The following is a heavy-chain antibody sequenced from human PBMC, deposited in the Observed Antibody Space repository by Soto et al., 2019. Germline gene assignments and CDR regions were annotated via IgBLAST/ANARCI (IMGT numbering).Heavy chain of an antibody. CDR2: ISGSSNTI. J-gene: IGHJ4*02. CDR3: ARTRPPYDAWIGYYPHYLHS. D-gene: IGHD3-3*01. CDR1: GFSFSASP. Sequence: EVQLVESGGGLVQPGGSLRLSCAASGFSFSASPMNWVRQAPGKGLEWPSYISGSSNTIHYADSVEGRFTISRDNAGNSLYLQMNSLGDEDPAVYYCARTRPPYDAWIGYYPHYLHSWGQGTLVTVSS. V-gene: IGHV3-48*02.